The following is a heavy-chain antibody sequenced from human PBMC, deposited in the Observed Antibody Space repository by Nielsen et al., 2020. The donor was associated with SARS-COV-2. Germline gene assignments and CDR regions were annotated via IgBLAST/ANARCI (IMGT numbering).Heavy chain of an antibody. D-gene: IGHD3-10*01. CDR1: GFTFSLYA. CDR3: ARDWSSGSGSSYYYYGMDV. Sequence: GGSLRLSCAASGFTFSLYAMHWVRQAPGKGLEWVAVISYDGSDKFYADSVRGRFTISRDNSKNTLYLQINNLRPEDTAVYYCARDWSSGSGSSYYYYGMDVWGQGTTVTVSS. V-gene: IGHV3-30*04. J-gene: IGHJ6*02. CDR2: ISYDGSDK.